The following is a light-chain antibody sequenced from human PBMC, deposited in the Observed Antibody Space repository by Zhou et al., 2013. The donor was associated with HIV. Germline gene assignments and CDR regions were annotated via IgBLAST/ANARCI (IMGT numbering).Light chain of an antibody. Sequence: DIQMTQSPSTLSASVGDKITITCRASDSISTLLAWYQQKPGKAPKLLIYRSSSLENEIPSRFSGSGSETAFTLTINSLQPDDFATYYCQQYNNYPWTFGQG. CDR2: RSS. CDR3: QQYNNYPWT. V-gene: IGKV1-5*03. J-gene: IGKJ1*01. CDR1: DSISTL.